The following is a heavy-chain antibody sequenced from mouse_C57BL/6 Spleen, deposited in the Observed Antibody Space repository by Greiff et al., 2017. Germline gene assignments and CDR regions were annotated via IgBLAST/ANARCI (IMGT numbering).Heavy chain of an antibody. CDR2: INPSTGGT. J-gene: IGHJ4*01. CDR1: GYSFTGYY. D-gene: IGHD1-1*01. CDR3: SRYSRGSSSFYAMDY. Sequence: EVQLQQSGPELVKPGASVKISCKASGYSFTGYYMNWVKQSPEKSLEWIGEINPSTGGTTYNQKFKAKATLTVDKSYSTAYMQLKSLTSEDSAVYYCSRYSRGSSSFYAMDYWGQGTSVTVSS. V-gene: IGHV1-42*01.